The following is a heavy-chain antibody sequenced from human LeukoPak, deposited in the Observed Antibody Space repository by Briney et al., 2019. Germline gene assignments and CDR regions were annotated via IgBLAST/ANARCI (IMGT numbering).Heavy chain of an antibody. CDR2: ISGSGGST. V-gene: IGHV3-23*01. J-gene: IGHJ4*02. CDR3: AKVREYYFDY. Sequence: GGSLRLSCAASGFTLSSYAMSWVRQAPGKGLGWVSAISGSGGSTYYADSVKGRFTISRDNSKNTLYLQMNSLRAEDTAVYYCAKVREYYFDYWGQGTLVTVSS. CDR1: GFTLSSYA.